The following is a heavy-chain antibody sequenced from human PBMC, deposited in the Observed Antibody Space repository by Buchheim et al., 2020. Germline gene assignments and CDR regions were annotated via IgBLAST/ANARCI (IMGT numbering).Heavy chain of an antibody. J-gene: IGHJ4*02. Sequence: EVQLVESGGGLVQPGGSLRLSCAASGFTFSSYWMSWVRQAPGKGLEWVANIKQDGSEKYYVDSVKGRFTISRDNAKHSLYLQMNSLRAEDTAVYYCARVHYDFWSGYRFDYWGQGTL. V-gene: IGHV3-7*01. D-gene: IGHD3-3*01. CDR2: IKQDGSEK. CDR3: ARVHYDFWSGYRFDY. CDR1: GFTFSSYW.